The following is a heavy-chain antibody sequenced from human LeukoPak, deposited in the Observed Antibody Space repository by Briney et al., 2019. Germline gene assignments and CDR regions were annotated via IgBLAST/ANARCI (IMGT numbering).Heavy chain of an antibody. J-gene: IGHJ4*02. CDR3: ARMEAGQRRTIDY. Sequence: SQTLSLTCTVSGGSISSGGYYWSWIRQHPGKGLEWIGYIYYSGSTYYNPSLKSRVTISVDTSKNQFSLKLSSVTAADTAVYYCARMEAGQRRTIDYWGQGTLVTVSS. CDR1: GGSISSGGYY. V-gene: IGHV4-31*03. CDR2: IYYSGST. D-gene: IGHD6-25*01.